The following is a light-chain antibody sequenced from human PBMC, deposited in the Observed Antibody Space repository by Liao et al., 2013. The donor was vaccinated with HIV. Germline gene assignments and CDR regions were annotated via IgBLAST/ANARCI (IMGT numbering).Light chain of an antibody. V-gene: IGLV3-21*01. CDR3: QVWDSNNEQPYV. Sequence: SYVLTQPPSLSVAPGKTARITCGGSNIGGQSVHWYQQRPGQAPVLVILYDSDRPSGIPERFSGSHSGNTATLTISRVEAGDEADYYCQVWDSNNEQPYVFGTGTKVTVL. J-gene: IGLJ1*01. CDR1: NIGGQS. CDR2: YDS.